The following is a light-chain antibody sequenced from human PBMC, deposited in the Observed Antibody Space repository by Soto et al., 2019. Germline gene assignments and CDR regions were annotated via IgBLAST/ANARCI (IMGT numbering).Light chain of an antibody. CDR3: QQYGGSPFT. V-gene: IGKV3-20*01. Sequence: EMVLTRCPATPSLSPGERATLSCRASQSVSVNSLAWYQQKGGQAPRLLIYAASTRATGVPDRFSGTGSGTDFALTISRLETDDSAVYYCQQYGGSPFTFGPGTKLDIK. CDR2: AAS. CDR1: QSVSVNS. J-gene: IGKJ3*01.